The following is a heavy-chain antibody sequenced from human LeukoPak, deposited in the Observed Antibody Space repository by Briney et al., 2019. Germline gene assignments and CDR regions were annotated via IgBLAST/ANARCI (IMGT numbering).Heavy chain of an antibody. Sequence: GGSLRLSCAASGFPFTIAWMSWVRQAPGNGLEWIGRIRSKNDGGTTDYAAPAKGKFTISRDDSKSTLYLHMSSLTTEDTAIYYCTAYYDFLTGYNTRRDYWGRGTLVTVSP. CDR2: IRSKNDGGTT. D-gene: IGHD3-9*01. V-gene: IGHV3-15*01. J-gene: IGHJ4*02. CDR3: TAYYDFLTGYNTRRDY. CDR1: GFPFTIAW.